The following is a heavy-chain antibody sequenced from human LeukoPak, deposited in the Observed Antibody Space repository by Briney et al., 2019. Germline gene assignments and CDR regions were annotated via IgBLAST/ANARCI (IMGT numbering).Heavy chain of an antibody. CDR1: GFTFGGYG. V-gene: IGHV3-33*01. Sequence: GGSLRLSCAGSGFTFGGYGMHWFRQTPGKGLEWVAVIAYDGSRAFYADSVKGRFTISRDNSKNTMSVQTDDLRAEDTAVYYCTRYNNDHFDHWGQGTLVTVSS. CDR3: TRYNNDHFDH. D-gene: IGHD1-14*01. CDR2: IAYDGSRA. J-gene: IGHJ4*02.